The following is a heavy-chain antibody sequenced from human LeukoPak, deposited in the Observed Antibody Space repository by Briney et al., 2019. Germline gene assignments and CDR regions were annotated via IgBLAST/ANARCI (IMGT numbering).Heavy chain of an antibody. CDR1: GGSISSYY. Sequence: PSETLSLTCTVSGGSISSYYWSWIRQPAGKGLEWIGRIYTSGSTNYNPSLKSRVTMSVDTSKNQFSLKLSSVTAADTAVYYCAIISGMISDPRGAFDIWGQGTMVTVSS. D-gene: IGHD3-22*01. CDR2: IYTSGST. V-gene: IGHV4-4*07. J-gene: IGHJ3*02. CDR3: AIISGMISDPRGAFDI.